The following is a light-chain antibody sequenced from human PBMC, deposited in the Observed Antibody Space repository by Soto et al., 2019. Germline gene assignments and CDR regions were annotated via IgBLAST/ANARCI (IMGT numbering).Light chain of an antibody. J-gene: IGKJ2*01. V-gene: IGKV1-5*03. Sequence: DIQLTQSPSTVYASVGDRVTITCRASQAITNWMAWYQQKPGKAPKLLIYRASTLERGVPSRFSGSGSGKEFTLTISGPQSDDFGTYYCQQYDTNTPYTFGQGSRLEI. CDR2: RAS. CDR1: QAITNW. CDR3: QQYDTNTPYT.